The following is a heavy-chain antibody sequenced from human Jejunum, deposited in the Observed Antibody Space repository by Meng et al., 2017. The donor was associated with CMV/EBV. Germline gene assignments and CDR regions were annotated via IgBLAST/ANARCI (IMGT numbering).Heavy chain of an antibody. D-gene: IGHD2-21*02. CDR2: ISPYNGNT. J-gene: IGHJ4*02. CDR3: ARDSSDDYFDY. CDR1: GYTFMEHG. Sequence: QVRLVQSGPEVQKPGASVKVSCKTSGYTFMEHGISWVRQAPGQGLEWVGWISPYNGNTDSAQKIQGRVTMTTDTSTSTVYLELKNLKSDDTAIYYCARDSSDDYFDYWGQGTLVTVSS. V-gene: IGHV1-18*01.